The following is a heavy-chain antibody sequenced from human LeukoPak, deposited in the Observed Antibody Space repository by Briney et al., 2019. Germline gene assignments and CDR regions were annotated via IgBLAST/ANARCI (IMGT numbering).Heavy chain of an antibody. CDR3: ASRISSFDY. CDR1: GGSISSYY. J-gene: IGHJ4*02. Sequence: PSETLSLTCTVSGGSISSYYWSWIRQPPGKGLEWIGYIYYSGSTYYNPSLKSRVTISVDTSKNQFSLKLSSVTAADTAVYYCASRISSFDYWGQGTLVTVSS. D-gene: IGHD6-6*01. V-gene: IGHV4-59*04. CDR2: IYYSGST.